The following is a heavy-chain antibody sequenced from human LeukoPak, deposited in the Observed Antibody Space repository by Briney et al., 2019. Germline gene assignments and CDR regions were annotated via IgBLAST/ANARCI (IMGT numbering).Heavy chain of an antibody. CDR1: GFTFSSYG. CDR3: ARVARTMVRGVVRYYYYGMDV. J-gene: IGHJ6*02. V-gene: IGHV3-33*01. D-gene: IGHD3-10*01. Sequence: GGSLRLSCAASGFTFSSYGMHWVRQAPGKGLEWVAVIWYDGSNKYYADSVKGRFTISRDNSKNTLYLQMNSLRAEDTAVYYCARVARTMVRGVVRYYYYGMDVWGQGTTVTVSS. CDR2: IWYDGSNK.